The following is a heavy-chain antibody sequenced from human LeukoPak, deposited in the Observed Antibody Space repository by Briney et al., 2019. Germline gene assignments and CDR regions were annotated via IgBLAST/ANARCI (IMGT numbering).Heavy chain of an antibody. V-gene: IGHV3-48*03. Sequence: GGSLRLSCAASGFTFSNYELNWVRQAPGKGLEWVPYISHSGRTIYYADSVKGRFTISRDNAKNSLYLQMNSLRAEDTAVYYCARGVGSSWPGWFDPWGQGTLVTVSS. CDR3: ARGVGSSWPGWFDP. D-gene: IGHD6-13*01. CDR1: GFTFSNYE. CDR2: ISHSGRTI. J-gene: IGHJ5*02.